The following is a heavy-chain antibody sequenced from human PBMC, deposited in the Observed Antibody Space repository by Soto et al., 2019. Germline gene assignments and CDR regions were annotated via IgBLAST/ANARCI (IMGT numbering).Heavy chain of an antibody. J-gene: IGHJ6*02. CDR3: YGDRNAVMDV. CDR2: IYYDGST. V-gene: IGHV4-39*01. D-gene: IGHD4-17*01. Sequence: QLQLQESGPGLVKPAETLSLTCTVSGGSISSRSYYWGWIRQPPGKGLEWIGAIYYDGSTYYSPSLKSRVTISVDTSKSQFSLKLSSVTAADTAVYYCYGDRNAVMDVWGQGTTVTVSS. CDR1: GGSISSRSYY.